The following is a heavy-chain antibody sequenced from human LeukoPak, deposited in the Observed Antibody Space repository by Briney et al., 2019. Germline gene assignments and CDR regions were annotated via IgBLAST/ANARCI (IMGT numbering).Heavy chain of an antibody. V-gene: IGHV4-34*01. Sequence: SETLSLTCAVYGGSFSSYYWSWIRQPPGKGLEWIGEINHSGSTNYNPSLKSRVTISVDTSKNQFSLKLSSVTAADTAVYYRARAGSSYSPLWYWGQGTLVTVSS. D-gene: IGHD5-18*01. CDR2: INHSGST. CDR1: GGSFSSYY. CDR3: ARAGSSYSPLWY. J-gene: IGHJ4*02.